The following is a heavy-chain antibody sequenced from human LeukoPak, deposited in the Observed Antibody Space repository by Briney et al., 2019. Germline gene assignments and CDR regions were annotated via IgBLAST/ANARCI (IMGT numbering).Heavy chain of an antibody. J-gene: IGHJ4*02. V-gene: IGHV4-39*07. CDR1: GGSISSSSYY. D-gene: IGHD6-6*01. CDR3: ARGTYSSSSFSVRLAYYFDY. CDR2: IYYSGST. Sequence: PSETLSLTCTVSGGSISSSSYYWGWIRQPPGKGLEWIGSIYYSGSTYYNPSLKSRVTISVDTSKNQFSLKLSSVTAADTAVYYCARGTYSSSSFSVRLAYYFDYWGQGTLVTVSS.